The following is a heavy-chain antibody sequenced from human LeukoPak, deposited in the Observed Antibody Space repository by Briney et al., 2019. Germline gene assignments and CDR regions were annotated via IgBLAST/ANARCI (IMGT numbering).Heavy chain of an antibody. CDR2: MSSDGSNE. CDR3: ARDRNNWNYWVWFDP. V-gene: IGHV3-30*03. D-gene: IGHD1-7*01. Sequence: PGGSVRLSCAASGFSLSRFGMHWVRQAPGKGLEWVAVMSSDGSNEFYADSVKGRFSISRDNSKNTLYLQMNSLRAEDTAVYYCARDRNNWNYWVWFDPWGQGSLVTVSS. J-gene: IGHJ5*02. CDR1: GFSLSRFG.